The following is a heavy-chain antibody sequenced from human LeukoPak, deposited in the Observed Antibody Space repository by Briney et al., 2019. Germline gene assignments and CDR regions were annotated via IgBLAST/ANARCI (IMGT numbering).Heavy chain of an antibody. CDR1: GGSISSYY. Sequence: SETLSLTCTVSGGSISSYYWSWIRQPPGKGLEWIGYIYYSGSTNYNPSLKSRVTISVDTSKNQFSLQLSSVTPEDTAIYYCARGVHWFDLWGQGTLVTVSS. CDR2: IYYSGST. V-gene: IGHV4-59*08. D-gene: IGHD2-8*01. J-gene: IGHJ5*02. CDR3: ARGVHWFDL.